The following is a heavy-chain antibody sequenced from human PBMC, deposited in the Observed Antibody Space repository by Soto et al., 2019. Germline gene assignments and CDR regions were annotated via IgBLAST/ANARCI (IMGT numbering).Heavy chain of an antibody. J-gene: IGHJ4*02. V-gene: IGHV1-2*04. CDR2: INPNSGGT. D-gene: IGHD6-13*01. CDR3: ARSGSLYYFDY. Sequence: GASVKVSCKAPRGTFSSYTSNWVRQAPGQGLEWMGWINPNSGGTNYAQKFQGWVTMTRDTSISTAYMELSRLRSDDTAVYYCARSGSLYYFDYWGQGTLVTVSS. CDR1: RGTFSSYT.